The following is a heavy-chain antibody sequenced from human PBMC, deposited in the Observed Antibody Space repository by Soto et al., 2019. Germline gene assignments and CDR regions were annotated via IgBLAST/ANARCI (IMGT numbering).Heavy chain of an antibody. CDR2: MNPNSGNT. CDR3: ARAPSPSRHWFDP. V-gene: IGHV1-8*01. Sequence: SVKVSCKASGYTFTSYDINWVRQATGQGLEWMGWMNPNSGNTGYAQKFQGRVTMTRNTSISTAYMELSSLRSEDTAVYYCARAPSPSRHWFDPWGQGTLVTVSS. D-gene: IGHD6-25*01. CDR1: GYTFTSYD. J-gene: IGHJ5*02.